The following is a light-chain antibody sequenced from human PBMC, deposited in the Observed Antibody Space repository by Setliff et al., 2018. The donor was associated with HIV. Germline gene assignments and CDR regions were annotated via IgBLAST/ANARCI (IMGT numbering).Light chain of an antibody. CDR2: EVT. J-gene: IGLJ1*01. V-gene: IGLV2-14*01. Sequence: QSALTQPASVSGSPGQSITISCTGTSSDVGGYPYVSWYQQHPGKAPKLIIYEVTSRPSGVSHRFSGSKSGNTASLTISGLQAEDEADYYCSSYAITNSLPFGTGTRSPS. CDR1: SSDVGGYPY. CDR3: SSYAITNSLP.